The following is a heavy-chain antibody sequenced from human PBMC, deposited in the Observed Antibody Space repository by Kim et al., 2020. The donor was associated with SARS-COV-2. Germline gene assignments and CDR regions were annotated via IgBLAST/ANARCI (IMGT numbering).Heavy chain of an antibody. CDR2: ISYDGSNK. V-gene: IGHV3-33*05. Sequence: GGSLRLSCAASGFTFSSYGMHWVRQAPGKGLEWVAVISYDGSNKYYADSVKGRFTISRDNSKNTLYLQMNSLRAEDTAVYYCARGGGMVRGVNAYFDYWGQGTLVTVSS. D-gene: IGHD3-10*01. J-gene: IGHJ4*02. CDR1: GFTFSSYG. CDR3: ARGGGMVRGVNAYFDY.